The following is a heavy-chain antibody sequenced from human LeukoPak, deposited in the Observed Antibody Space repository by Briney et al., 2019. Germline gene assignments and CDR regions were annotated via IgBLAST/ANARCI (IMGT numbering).Heavy chain of an antibody. J-gene: IGHJ4*02. CDR3: ARDSGGGSGTFSAY. CDR1: GYTFTGYY. V-gene: IGHV1-2*02. CDR2: INPNSGGT. Sequence: ASVKVSCKASGYTFTGYYMHWVRQAPGQGLEWMGWINPNSGGTNYAQKFQGRVTMTRDTSISTAYMELSLRSDDTAVYYCARDSGGGSGTFSAYWGQGALVTVSS. D-gene: IGHD3-10*01.